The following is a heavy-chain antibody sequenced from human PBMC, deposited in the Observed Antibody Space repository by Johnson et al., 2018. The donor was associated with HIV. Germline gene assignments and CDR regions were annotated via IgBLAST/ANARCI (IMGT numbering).Heavy chain of an antibody. CDR3: AKDTYYYDSSGYYRDAFDI. D-gene: IGHD3-22*01. Sequence: QVHLVESGGGVVQPGRSLSLSCVASGFTFSSYAMHWVRQAPGKGLEWVAVISYDGSNEYYADSVKGRFTISRDNSKNTLYLQMNSLRAEDTAVYYCAKDTYYYDSSGYYRDAFDIWGQGTMVTVSS. J-gene: IGHJ3*02. CDR1: GFTFSSYA. CDR2: ISYDGSNE. V-gene: IGHV3-30-3*01.